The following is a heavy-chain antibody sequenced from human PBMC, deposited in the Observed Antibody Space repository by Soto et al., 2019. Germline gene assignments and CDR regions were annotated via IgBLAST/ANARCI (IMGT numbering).Heavy chain of an antibody. D-gene: IGHD4-17*01. CDR1: GFTVSNYA. Sequence: QVQLAESGGGVVQPGRSLRLSCAGSGFTVSNYAMHWVRQAPGKGLEWVAVMLSDGTNRFSDSVKGRFTVSGDNSENTVYLQMNSLTGEDTAVYYCAKSGLRFLDYFDYWGQGTLVTVSS. V-gene: IGHV3-30*18. J-gene: IGHJ4*02. CDR2: MLSDGTNR. CDR3: AKSGLRFLDYFDY.